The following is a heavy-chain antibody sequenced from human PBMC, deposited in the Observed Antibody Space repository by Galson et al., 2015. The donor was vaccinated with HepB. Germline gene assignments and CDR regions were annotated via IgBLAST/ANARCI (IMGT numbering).Heavy chain of an antibody. CDR2: INSDASTT. CDR1: GFTFSSYW. D-gene: IGHD3-16*01. Sequence: SLRLSCAASGFTFSSYWMHWVRQAPGKGLLWVSRINSDASTTTYADSVKGRLTISRDNAKNTLYLQMNSLRAEDTAVYYCVRDLGRGTYWGQGTLVTVSS. V-gene: IGHV3-74*01. J-gene: IGHJ4*02. CDR3: VRDLGRGTY.